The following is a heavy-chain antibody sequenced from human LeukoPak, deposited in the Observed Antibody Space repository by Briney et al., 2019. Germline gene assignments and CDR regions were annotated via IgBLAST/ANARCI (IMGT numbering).Heavy chain of an antibody. J-gene: IGHJ3*02. CDR2: IYYSWSD. Sequence: SETLSLTCTVSGGSINYYYWSWIRQPPGKGLEWIGCIYYSWSDQYNLSFKSRVFISVHTFKNHFSLKLSSVTAADTAVYYCARATQGAFDIWGQGTMVTVSS. CDR1: GGSINYYY. CDR3: ARATQGAFDI. V-gene: IGHV4-59*01.